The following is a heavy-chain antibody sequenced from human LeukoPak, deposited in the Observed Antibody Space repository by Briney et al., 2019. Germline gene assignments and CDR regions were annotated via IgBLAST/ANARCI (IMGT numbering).Heavy chain of an antibody. J-gene: IGHJ4*02. CDR3: ARLDISTTWYAFDY. V-gene: IGHV4-34*01. Sequence: NPSETLSLTCAVYGESFNRYYWSWIRQPPGKGLEWIAEIYHDGNTNYNPSLKSRVTISVDTSNNHFSLKLTSVTAADTAVYYCARLDISTTWYAFDYWGQGTLVTVSS. D-gene: IGHD5-12*01. CDR2: IYHDGNT. CDR1: GESFNRYY.